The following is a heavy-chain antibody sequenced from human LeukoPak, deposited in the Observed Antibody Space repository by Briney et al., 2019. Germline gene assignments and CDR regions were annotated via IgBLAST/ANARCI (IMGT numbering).Heavy chain of an antibody. Sequence: GASVKVSCKVSGYTLTELSMHWVRQAPGKGLEWVGGFDPEDGETIYAQKLQGRVTMTEDTSTDTAYMELSSLRSEDTAVYYCATFSPARDIAAAAGNWFDPWGQGTLVTVSS. V-gene: IGHV1-24*01. J-gene: IGHJ5*02. CDR1: GYTLTELS. CDR2: FDPEDGET. D-gene: IGHD6-13*01. CDR3: ATFSPARDIAAAAGNWFDP.